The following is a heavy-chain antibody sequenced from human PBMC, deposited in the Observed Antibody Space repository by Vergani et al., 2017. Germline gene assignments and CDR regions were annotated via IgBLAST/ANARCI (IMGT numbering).Heavy chain of an antibody. V-gene: IGHV1-69*08. Sequence: QVQLVQSGAEVKKPGSSVKVSCKASGATFRSNTISWVRQVPGLGLEWMGRIIPVLGKTKYAQDFQGRLTITADTSTSTAYMELTSLRSQDTAVYYCARDPRGYGGDPEDYYYGMDVWGQGTTVTVSS. D-gene: IGHD2-21*02. CDR1: GATFRSNT. CDR2: IIPVLGKT. J-gene: IGHJ6*02. CDR3: ARDPRGYGGDPEDYYYGMDV.